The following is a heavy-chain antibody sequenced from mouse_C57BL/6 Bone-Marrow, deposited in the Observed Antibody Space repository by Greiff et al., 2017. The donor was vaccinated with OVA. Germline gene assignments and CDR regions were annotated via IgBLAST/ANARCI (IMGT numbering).Heavy chain of an antibody. CDR2: ISSGGSYT. CDR3: ARRQLRLRYAMDY. Sequence: EVHLVESGGDLVKPGGSLKLSCAASGFTFSSYGMSWVRQTPDKRLEWVATISSGGSYTYYPDSVKGRFTISRDNAKNTLYLQMSSLKSEDTAMYYCARRQLRLRYAMDYWGQGTSVTVSS. J-gene: IGHJ4*01. V-gene: IGHV5-6*01. CDR1: GFTFSSYG. D-gene: IGHD3-2*02.